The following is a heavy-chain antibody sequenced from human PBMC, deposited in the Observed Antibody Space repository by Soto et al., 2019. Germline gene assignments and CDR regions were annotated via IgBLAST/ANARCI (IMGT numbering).Heavy chain of an antibody. CDR1: GDSISSATYY. Sequence: QLQLQESGPGLVKPSETLSLTCTVSGDSISSATYYWGRIRQPPGKGLEWIVTIRYSGTTYYNPSLKSRLTISVDTSKNHFSLNLSSVTAADTAVYYCARFPYGSGAGYFQNWGQGTLVTVSS. J-gene: IGHJ1*01. CDR3: ARFPYGSGAGYFQN. CDR2: IRYSGTT. D-gene: IGHD3-10*01. V-gene: IGHV4-39*02.